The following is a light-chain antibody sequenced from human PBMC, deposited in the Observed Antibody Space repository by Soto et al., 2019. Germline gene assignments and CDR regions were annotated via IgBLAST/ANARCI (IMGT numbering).Light chain of an antibody. V-gene: IGKV1-39*01. Sequence: DIQMTQSPSSLSASVGDRVTLTCRASQTGYRFLNWYQHKPGTAPKLLIYGTSTLQRGVPSRFSGSGSATDFPLIITSLQPEEFVNYCCQKKYCRHLTCGGGTRVEL. CDR1: QTGYRF. J-gene: IGKJ4*01. CDR2: GTS. CDR3: QKKYCRHLT.